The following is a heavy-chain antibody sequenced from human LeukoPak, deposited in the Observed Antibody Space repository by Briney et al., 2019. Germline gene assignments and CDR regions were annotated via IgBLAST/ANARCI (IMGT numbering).Heavy chain of an antibody. CDR3: ARIYGDYVYYYYMDV. Sequence: SETLSLTCTVSGGSISSSSYYWGWIRQPPGKGLEWIGSIYYSGSTYYNPSLKSRVTISVDTSKNQFSLKLSFVTAADTAVYYCARIYGDYVYYYYMDVWGKGTTVTVSS. V-gene: IGHV4-39*01. D-gene: IGHD4-17*01. CDR2: IYYSGST. J-gene: IGHJ6*03. CDR1: GGSISSSSYY.